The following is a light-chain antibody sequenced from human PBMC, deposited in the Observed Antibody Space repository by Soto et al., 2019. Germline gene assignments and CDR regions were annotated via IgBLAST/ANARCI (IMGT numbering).Light chain of an antibody. CDR1: NIGSKS. V-gene: IGLV3-21*02. CDR2: DDS. J-gene: IGLJ3*02. Sequence: SYELAQAPSVSVAPGQTARITCGGDNIGSKSVHWYQQKPGQAPVLVIYDDSDRPSGIPERFSGSNSGTTATLSISRVEAGDEADFYGQVWDPGLDQRGVFGGGTKLTVL. CDR3: QVWDPGLDQRGV.